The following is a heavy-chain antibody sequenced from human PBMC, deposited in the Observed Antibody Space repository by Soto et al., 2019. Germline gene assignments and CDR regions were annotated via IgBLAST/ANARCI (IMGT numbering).Heavy chain of an antibody. D-gene: IGHD5-12*01. CDR3: ARAGVATIYTRNNWFDP. CDR2: IYYSGST. V-gene: IGHV4-30-4*01. J-gene: IGHJ5*02. CDR1: GGSISSGDYY. Sequence: QVQLQESGPGLVKPSQTLSLTCTVSGGSISSGDYYWSWLRQPPGKGLEWIGYIYYSGSTYYNPSLKSRDTISVDTSKNQFSLNLSSVTAAYPAMYYSARAGVATIYTRNNWFDPWGQGTLVTVSS.